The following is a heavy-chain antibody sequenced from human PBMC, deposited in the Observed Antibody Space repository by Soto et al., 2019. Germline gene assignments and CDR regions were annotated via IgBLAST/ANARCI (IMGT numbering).Heavy chain of an antibody. CDR2: IYYSGST. CDR1: GGSISSGGYY. V-gene: IGHV4-31*03. CDR3: ARKDYGGNLDY. D-gene: IGHD4-17*01. J-gene: IGHJ4*02. Sequence: PSETLSLTCTVSGGSISSGGYYWSWIRQHPGKGLEWFGYIYYSGSTYYNPSLNSRVTISVDTSKNQFSLKLSSVTAADTAVYYCARKDYGGNLDYWGQGTQVTVSS.